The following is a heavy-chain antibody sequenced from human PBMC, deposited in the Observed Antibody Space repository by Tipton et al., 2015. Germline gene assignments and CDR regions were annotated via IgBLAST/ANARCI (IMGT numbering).Heavy chain of an antibody. CDR3: ARKMGYDSRGFYHSNAFDI. Sequence: SLRLSCAVSGFTVSSNYMSWVRQAPGKGLEWVSLIYSGGSTYCADSVKGRFTISRDNSKNTLYLQMNSLRAEDTAVYYCARKMGYDSRGFYHSNAFDIWGQGTMLTVSS. V-gene: IGHV3-53*01. CDR1: GFTVSSNY. CDR2: IYSGGST. J-gene: IGHJ3*02. D-gene: IGHD3-22*01.